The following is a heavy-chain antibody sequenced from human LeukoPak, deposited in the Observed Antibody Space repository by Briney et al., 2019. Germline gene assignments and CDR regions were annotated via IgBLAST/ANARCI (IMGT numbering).Heavy chain of an antibody. CDR2: ISYDGSNK. D-gene: IGHD3-10*01. Sequence: PGGSLRLSCAASGFTFSSYAMHWVRQAPGKGLEWVAVISYDGSNKYYADSVKGRFTISRDNSKNTLYLQMDSLRAEDTAVYYCAKDRRYYGSDYYYYMDVWGKGTTVTVSS. CDR1: GFTFSSYA. V-gene: IGHV3-30*04. CDR3: AKDRRYYGSDYYYYMDV. J-gene: IGHJ6*03.